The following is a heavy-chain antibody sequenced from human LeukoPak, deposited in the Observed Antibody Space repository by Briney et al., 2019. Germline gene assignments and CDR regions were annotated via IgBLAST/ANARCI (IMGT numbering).Heavy chain of an antibody. CDR3: ARGRAPSNWFDP. Sequence: ASVKVSCKASGYTFTSYGISWVRQAPGQGLEWMGWINPNSGGTNYAQKFQGRVTMTRDTSISTAYMELSRLRSEDTAVYYCARGRAPSNWFDPWGQGTLVTVSS. V-gene: IGHV1-2*02. J-gene: IGHJ5*02. CDR2: INPNSGGT. CDR1: GYTFTSYG.